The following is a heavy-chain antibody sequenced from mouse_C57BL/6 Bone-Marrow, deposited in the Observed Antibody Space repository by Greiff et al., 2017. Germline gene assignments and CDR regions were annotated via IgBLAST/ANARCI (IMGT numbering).Heavy chain of an antibody. V-gene: IGHV1-63*01. D-gene: IGHD1-1*01. CDR1: GYTFTNYW. CDR3: ARKRGYYYGSRGGAMDY. J-gene: IGHJ4*01. Sequence: VKLVESGAELVRPGTSVKMSCKASGYTFTNYWIGWAKQRPGHGLEWIGDIYPGGGYTNYNEKFKGKATLTADKSSSTAYMQFSSLTSEDSAIYYCARKRGYYYGSRGGAMDYWGQGTSVTVSS. CDR2: IYPGGGYT.